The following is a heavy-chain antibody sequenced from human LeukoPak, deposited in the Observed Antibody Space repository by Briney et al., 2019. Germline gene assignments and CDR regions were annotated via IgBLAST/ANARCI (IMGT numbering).Heavy chain of an antibody. J-gene: IGHJ3*02. Sequence: ASVKVSCKASGYTFTSYSISWVRQAPGQGLEWMGWISAYNGNTNYAQKLQGRVTMTTDTSTSTAYMELRSLRSDDTAVYYCARDYDILTGYIAFDIWGQGTMVTVSS. V-gene: IGHV1-18*04. CDR1: GYTFTSYS. CDR3: ARDYDILTGYIAFDI. CDR2: ISAYNGNT. D-gene: IGHD3-9*01.